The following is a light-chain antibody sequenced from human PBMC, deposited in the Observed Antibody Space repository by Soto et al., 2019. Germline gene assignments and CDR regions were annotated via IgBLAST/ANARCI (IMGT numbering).Light chain of an antibody. J-gene: IGKJ4*01. CDR1: QSVGSS. Sequence: NVLTQSPGTLFLSPGERATLSCRASQSVGSSLAWFQQKPGQAPRLLMYDASNRATGIPARFSGSGSGTDFTLTISSLEPEDFAVYYYQQRGSWPQRTFSGGTKVDIK. CDR3: QQRGSWPQRT. CDR2: DAS. V-gene: IGKV3-11*01.